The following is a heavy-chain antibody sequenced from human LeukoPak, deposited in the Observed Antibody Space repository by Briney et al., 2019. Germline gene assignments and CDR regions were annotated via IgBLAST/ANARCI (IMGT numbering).Heavy chain of an antibody. V-gene: IGHV1-3*04. D-gene: IGHD2-21*02. Sequence: ASVKVSCKASGYTFTSYAMHWVRQAPGQRLECMGWINTGDGNTKYSQKFQGRVTITRDTSASTAYMDLSSLRSEDTAVYYCARNTETAIPLPYYFDYWGQGTLVTVSS. CDR3: ARNTETAIPLPYYFDY. CDR1: GYTFTSYA. J-gene: IGHJ4*02. CDR2: INTGDGNT.